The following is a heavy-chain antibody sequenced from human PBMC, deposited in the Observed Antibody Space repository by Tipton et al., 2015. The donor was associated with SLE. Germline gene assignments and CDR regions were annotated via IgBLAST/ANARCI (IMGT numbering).Heavy chain of an antibody. D-gene: IGHD3-9*01. CDR1: GGSISSYY. CDR2: THYTGST. V-gene: IGHV4-59*08. Sequence: TLSLTCIVSGGSISSYYWNWIRRPPGKGFEWIGFTHYTGSTYYNPSLKSRVTISVDTSKNQFSLKLSSVAAADTAVYYCARGDILTGSHDYWGQGTLVTVSS. CDR3: ARGDILTGSHDY. J-gene: IGHJ4*02.